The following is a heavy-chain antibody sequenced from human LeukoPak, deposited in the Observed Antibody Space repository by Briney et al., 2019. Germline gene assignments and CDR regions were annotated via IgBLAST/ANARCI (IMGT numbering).Heavy chain of an antibody. V-gene: IGHV3-7*01. Sequence: PGGSLRLSCAASGFTFSSYSMNWVRQAPGKGLEWVANIKQDGSEKYYVDSVKGRFTISRDNAKNSLYLQMNSLRAEDTAVYYCARILSRITAISYYFDYWGQGTLVTVSS. CDR2: IKQDGSEK. CDR3: ARILSRITAISYYFDY. CDR1: GFTFSSYS. D-gene: IGHD2-21*02. J-gene: IGHJ4*02.